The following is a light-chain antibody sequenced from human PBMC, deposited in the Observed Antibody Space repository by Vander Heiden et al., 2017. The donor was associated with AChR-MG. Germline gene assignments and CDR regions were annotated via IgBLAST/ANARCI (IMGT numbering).Light chain of an antibody. J-gene: IGKJ1*01. Sequence: DIQLTHSPSSLSASVGDSVTITCRASQTVSTYLNWYQQKPGKAPKLLIYAASTLQSGVPSRFSGSGSGTDFTLTINSLQPEDFATYYCQQSYRTRWTFGQGTKVDLK. CDR3: QQSYRTRWT. CDR1: QTVSTY. V-gene: IGKV1-39*01. CDR2: AAS.